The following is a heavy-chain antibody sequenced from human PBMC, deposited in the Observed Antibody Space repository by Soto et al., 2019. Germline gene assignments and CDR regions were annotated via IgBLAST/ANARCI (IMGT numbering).Heavy chain of an antibody. Sequence: PSETLSLTCGVSGYSISAACYWSWIRQSPGKGLEWIGCVNYNGVTFYNPSLKSRVTMTVETSKNHFSLRLTSVTATDTAMYFCARGVTGTLDFWGQGPMLTLST. CDR2: VNYNGVT. J-gene: IGHJ4*02. V-gene: IGHV4-38-2*01. CDR3: ARGVTGTLDF. D-gene: IGHD1-20*01. CDR1: GYSISAACY.